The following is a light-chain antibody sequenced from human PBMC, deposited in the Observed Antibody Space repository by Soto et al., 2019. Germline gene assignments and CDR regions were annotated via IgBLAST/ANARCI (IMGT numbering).Light chain of an antibody. V-gene: IGKV3-15*01. CDR2: DAS. CDR3: QQYNFWPPLT. CDR1: QSVNSN. Sequence: EIVMTQSPATLSVSPGERATLSCRASQSVNSNLAWYRQKPGQAPRLLISDASPRATGVPARFSGSGSGTEFTHTISSLQSEDSGIYYCQQYNFWPPLTFGGGTKVEIK. J-gene: IGKJ4*01.